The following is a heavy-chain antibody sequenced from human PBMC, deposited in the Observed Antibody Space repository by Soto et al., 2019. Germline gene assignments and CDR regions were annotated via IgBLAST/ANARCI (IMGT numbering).Heavy chain of an antibody. CDR2: ISSSSSDT. J-gene: IGHJ4*01. CDR1: AFTFSSYS. V-gene: IGHV3-21*01. D-gene: IGHD6-6*01. Sequence: GGSLRLSCAASAFTFSSYSMNWVRQAPGKGLEWVSSISSSSSDTYYADSVKGRFTISRDNATNSLYLQMNSLRAEDTAVYYCAGDSDSSYDKAFAFWGQGTMVTVSS. CDR3: AGDSDSSYDKAFAF.